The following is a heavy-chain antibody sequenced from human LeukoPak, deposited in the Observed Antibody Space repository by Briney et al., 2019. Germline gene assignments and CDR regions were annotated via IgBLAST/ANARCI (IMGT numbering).Heavy chain of an antibody. CDR3: AREFLAVALRFDP. CDR2: ISSSNSYI. D-gene: IGHD6-19*01. CDR1: GFTFSSYS. V-gene: IGHV3-21*01. Sequence: GGSLRLSCAASGFTFSSYSVNWVRRAPGKGLEWGSSISSSNSYIYYADSVKGRFTISRDNAKNSLYLQMNSLRAEDTAVYYCAREFLAVALRFDPWGQGTLVTVSS. J-gene: IGHJ5*02.